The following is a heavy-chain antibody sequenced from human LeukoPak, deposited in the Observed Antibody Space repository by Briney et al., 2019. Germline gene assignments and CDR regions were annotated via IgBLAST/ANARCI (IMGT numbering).Heavy chain of an antibody. CDR3: AKDHYPAIVPNYYFGLDV. CDR2: ISGSGGST. V-gene: IGHV3-23*01. J-gene: IGHJ6*02. Sequence: GGSLRLSCAASGFTFSTYGMIWVRQAPGKGLEWVSGISGSGGSTDYADSVKGRFTISRDNSKNTLYLQMNSLRAEDTAVYFCAKDHYPAIVPNYYFGLDVWGQGTTVTVSS. CDR1: GFTFSTYG. D-gene: IGHD2/OR15-2a*01.